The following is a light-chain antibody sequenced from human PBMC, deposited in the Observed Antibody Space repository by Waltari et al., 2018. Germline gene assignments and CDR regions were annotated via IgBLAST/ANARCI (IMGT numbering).Light chain of an antibody. CDR3: QQYENFPVT. CDR1: QDISNY. V-gene: IGKV1-33*01. CDR2: DTS. J-gene: IGKJ5*01. Sequence: DIQVPQYPSSLSASVGARVTITCQASQDISNYLNWYQQKPGKAPKLLIYDTSHLQTGVPSRFIVTGGGIDFTFTISSLQPEDIATYYCQQYENFPVTFGQGTRLEIK.